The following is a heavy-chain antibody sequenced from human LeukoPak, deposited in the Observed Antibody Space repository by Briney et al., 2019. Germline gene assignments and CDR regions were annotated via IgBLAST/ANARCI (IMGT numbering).Heavy chain of an antibody. CDR3: ARRKDFDY. CDR1: GFTFSSYA. Sequence: GGSLRLSCAASGFTFSSYAMHWVRQAPGKGLEWVAVISYDGSNKYYADSVKGRFTISRDNSKNTLYLQMNSLRAEDTAVHYCARRKDFDYWGQGTLVTVSS. CDR2: ISYDGSNK. J-gene: IGHJ4*02. V-gene: IGHV3-30-3*01.